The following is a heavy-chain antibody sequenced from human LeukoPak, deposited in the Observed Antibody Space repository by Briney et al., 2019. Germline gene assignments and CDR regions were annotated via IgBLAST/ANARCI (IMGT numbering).Heavy chain of an antibody. CDR1: GFTFTTYW. CDR3: AKQLGYCSDGSCYFPY. J-gene: IGHJ4*02. V-gene: IGHV3-74*01. CDR2: INSDGSIT. D-gene: IGHD2-15*01. Sequence: PGGSLRLSCAASGFTFTTYWMHWVRQTPGKGLVWVSHINSDGSITSYADSVKGRFTISRDNSKSTLCLQMNSLRAEDTAVYYRAKQLGYCSDGSCYFPYWGQGTLVTVSS.